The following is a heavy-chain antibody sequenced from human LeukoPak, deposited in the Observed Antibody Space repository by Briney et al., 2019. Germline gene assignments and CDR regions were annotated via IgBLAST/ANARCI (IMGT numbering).Heavy chain of an antibody. J-gene: IGHJ4*02. CDR3: PTEQQLGAFDY. V-gene: IGHV3-30*03. D-gene: IGHD6-13*01. Sequence: PGGSLRLSCAASGFTFSSYGMHWVRQAPGKGLEWVAVISYDGSNKYYADSVKGRFTISRDNSKNTLYLQMNSLRAEDTAVYYCPTEQQLGAFDYWGQGTLVTVSS. CDR1: GFTFSSYG. CDR2: ISYDGSNK.